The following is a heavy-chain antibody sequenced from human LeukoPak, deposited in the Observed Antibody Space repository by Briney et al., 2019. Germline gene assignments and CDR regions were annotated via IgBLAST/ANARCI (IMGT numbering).Heavy chain of an antibody. CDR1: GYTFTSYG. CDR3: ARDGGDYYDSSGYPYYFDY. CDR2: ISAYNGNT. J-gene: IGHJ4*02. V-gene: IGHV1-18*01. Sequence: GVSVKVSCKASGYTFTSYGISWVRQAPGQGLEWMGWISAYNGNTNYAQKLQGRVTMTTDTSTSTAYMELRSLRSDDTAVYYCARDGGDYYDSSGYPYYFDYWGQGTLVTVSS. D-gene: IGHD3-22*01.